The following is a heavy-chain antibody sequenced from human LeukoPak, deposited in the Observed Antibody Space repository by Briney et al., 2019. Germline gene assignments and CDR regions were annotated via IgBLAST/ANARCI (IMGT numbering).Heavy chain of an antibody. J-gene: IGHJ4*02. CDR1: GMRFSDFY. V-gene: IGHV3-11*01. CDR2: ISSNGNII. CDR3: ASGGRAYNF. D-gene: IGHD1-14*01. Sequence: SRRLSCAASGMRFSDFYMSWMRQAPGKGLEWISFISSNGNIIHYADSAKGRFTISRDNAKNSLYLHMDSLRVEDTATYYCASGGRAYNFWGPGTAVTVSS.